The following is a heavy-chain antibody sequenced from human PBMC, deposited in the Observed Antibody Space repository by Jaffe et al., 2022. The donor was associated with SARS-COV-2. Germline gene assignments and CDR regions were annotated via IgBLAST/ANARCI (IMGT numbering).Heavy chain of an antibody. Sequence: QVQLQESGPGLVKPSQTLSLTCTVSGGSISSGSYYWSWIRQPAGKGLEWIGRIYTSGSTNYNPSLKSRVTISVDTSKNQFSLKLSSVTAADTAVYYCARAPDIVVVVAANLLDYGMDVWGQGTTVTVSS. CDR3: ARAPDIVVVVAANLLDYGMDV. J-gene: IGHJ6*02. D-gene: IGHD2-15*01. CDR1: GGSISSGSYY. CDR2: IYTSGST. V-gene: IGHV4-61*02.